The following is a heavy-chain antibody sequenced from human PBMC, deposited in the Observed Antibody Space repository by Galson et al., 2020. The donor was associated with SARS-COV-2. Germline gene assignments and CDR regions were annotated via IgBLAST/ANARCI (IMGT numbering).Heavy chain of an antibody. J-gene: IGHJ4*02. CDR3: ARVPTSIAVAVYFDY. Sequence: GGSLRLSCAASGFNFSSYAMHWVRQAPGKGLEWVAVISSDGSNKYYADSVKGRFTISRDNSKNTLYLQMNSLRAEDTAVYYCARVPTSIAVAVYFDYWGQGTLVTVSS. CDR1: GFNFSSYA. D-gene: IGHD6-19*01. V-gene: IGHV3-30-3*01. CDR2: ISSDGSNK.